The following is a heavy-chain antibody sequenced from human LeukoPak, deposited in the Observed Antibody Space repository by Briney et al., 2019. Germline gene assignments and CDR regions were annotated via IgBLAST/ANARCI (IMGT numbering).Heavy chain of an antibody. CDR1: GYTLTELS. Sequence: ASVKVSCKVSGYTLTELSMHWVRQAPGKGLEWMGAFDPEDGETIYAQKFQGRVTMTEDTSTDTAYMELSSLRSEDTAVYYCATDYPSSGHNLNYFDYWGQGTLVTVSS. D-gene: IGHD6-19*01. CDR3: ATDYPSSGHNLNYFDY. CDR2: FDPEDGET. J-gene: IGHJ4*02. V-gene: IGHV1-24*01.